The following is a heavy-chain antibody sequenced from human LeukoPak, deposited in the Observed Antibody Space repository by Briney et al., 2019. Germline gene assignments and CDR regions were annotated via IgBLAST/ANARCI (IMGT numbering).Heavy chain of an antibody. V-gene: IGHV3-23*01. CDR1: GFTFSRYA. CDR2: LSGSGGST. D-gene: IGHD6-6*01. J-gene: IGHJ4*02. CDR3: ARANIAAPAFAY. Sequence: GGSLRLSCAASGFTFSRYAMSWVRQAPGEGLEWVSALSGSGGSTYYADSVKSRFTISRDNSKNTLYLQMNRLRAEDTAVYYCARANIAAPAFAYWGQGTLVTVSS.